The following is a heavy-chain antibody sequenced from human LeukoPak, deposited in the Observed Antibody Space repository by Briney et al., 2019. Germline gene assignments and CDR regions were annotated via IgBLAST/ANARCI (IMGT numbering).Heavy chain of an antibody. CDR2: IYYSGST. CDR3: ARAGADGYVWGSYRPLDYFDY. J-gene: IGHJ4*02. CDR1: GGSVSSGSYY. V-gene: IGHV4-61*01. D-gene: IGHD3-16*02. Sequence: KPSETLSLTCTVSGGSVSSGSYYWSWIRQPPGKGLEWIGYIYYSGSTNYNPSLKSRVTISVDTSKNQFSLKLSSVTAADTAVYYCARAGADGYVWGSYRPLDYFDYWGQGTLVTVSS.